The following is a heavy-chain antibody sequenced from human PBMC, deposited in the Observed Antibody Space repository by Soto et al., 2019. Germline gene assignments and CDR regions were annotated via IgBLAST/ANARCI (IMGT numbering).Heavy chain of an antibody. V-gene: IGHV3-66*02. J-gene: IGHJ4*02. Sequence: GGSLRLSCAASGFSVTNNYMNWVRQAPGKGLEWVSIIDIGGNTYYADSVKGRFSISRDNSKNTLYLQMNSLKPEDTAVYYCARDHGVGAHAGFDSWGQGTLVTVSS. CDR3: ARDHGVGAHAGFDS. CDR2: IDIGGNT. D-gene: IGHD1-26*01. CDR1: GFSVTNNY.